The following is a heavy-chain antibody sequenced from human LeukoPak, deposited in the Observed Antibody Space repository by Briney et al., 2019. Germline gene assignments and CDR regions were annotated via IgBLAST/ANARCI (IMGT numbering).Heavy chain of an antibody. J-gene: IGHJ4*02. CDR2: INHSGST. V-gene: IGHV4-34*01. CDR1: GGSFSGYY. CDR3: ARGRSSRDFDY. D-gene: IGHD6-13*01. Sequence: SETLSLTCAVYGGSFSGYYWSWIRQPPGKGLEWIGEINHSGSTNYNPSLKSRVTISVDTSKNQFSLKLSSVTAADTAVYYCARGRSSRDFDYWGQGTLVTISS.